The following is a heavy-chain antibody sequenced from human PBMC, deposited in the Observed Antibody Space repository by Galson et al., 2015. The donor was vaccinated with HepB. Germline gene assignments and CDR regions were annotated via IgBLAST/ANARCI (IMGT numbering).Heavy chain of an antibody. V-gene: IGHV3-73*01. J-gene: IGHJ4*02. CDR1: GFTFSGSA. D-gene: IGHD3-22*01. CDR2: IRSKASNYAT. CDR3: IRLGDFSGDSSR. Sequence: SLRLSCAASGFTFSGSAIHWVRQASGKGPGWVGRIRSKASNYATSYVPSLKGRFTISRDDSKNMAYLHMKSLKTEDTAVYYCIRLGDFSGDSSRWGQGTLVTVSS.